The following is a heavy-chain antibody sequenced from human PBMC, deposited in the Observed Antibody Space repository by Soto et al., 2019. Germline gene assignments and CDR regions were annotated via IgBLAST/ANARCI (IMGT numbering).Heavy chain of an antibody. CDR1: GGTFSSYA. Sequence: SVKVSCKASGGTFSSYAISWVRQAPGQGLEWMGGIIPISGTTNYAQKFQGRVTITADESTSTAYMELSSLRSEDTAVYYCARSQGSSTSLEIYYYYYYGMDVWGQGTTVTVSS. CDR3: ARSQGSSTSLEIYYYYYYGMDV. CDR2: IIPISGTT. J-gene: IGHJ6*02. D-gene: IGHD2-2*01. V-gene: IGHV1-69*13.